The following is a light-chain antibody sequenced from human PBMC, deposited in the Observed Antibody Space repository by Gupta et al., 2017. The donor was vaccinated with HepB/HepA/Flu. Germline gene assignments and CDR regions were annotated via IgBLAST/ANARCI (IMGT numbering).Light chain of an antibody. CDR1: TVPKKY. Sequence: SDELTQPPSVSVSPGQTARITCSGDTVPKKYVSRYQQKAGQAPVLAIYEDIKRPSGFPERFSGSRAGKVATLTINGAQLEDEADYYCYSKASTGHPLFGGGTKLTVL. J-gene: IGLJ2*01. CDR3: YSKASTGHPL. CDR2: EDI. V-gene: IGLV3-10*01.